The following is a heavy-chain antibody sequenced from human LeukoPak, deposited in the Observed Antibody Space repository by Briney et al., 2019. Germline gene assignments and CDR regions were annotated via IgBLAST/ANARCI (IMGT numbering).Heavy chain of an antibody. J-gene: IGHJ3*02. D-gene: IGHD3-10*01. CDR3: ANNYGSGSYHDAFDI. CDR2: IYYSGST. Sequence: SETLSLTCTVSGGSISGGGYYWSWIRQHPGKGLEWIGYIYYSGSTYYNPSLRSRVTISVDTSKNQFSLKLSSVTAADTAVYYCANNYGSGSYHDAFDIWGQGTMVTVSS. CDR1: GGSISGGGYY. V-gene: IGHV4-31*03.